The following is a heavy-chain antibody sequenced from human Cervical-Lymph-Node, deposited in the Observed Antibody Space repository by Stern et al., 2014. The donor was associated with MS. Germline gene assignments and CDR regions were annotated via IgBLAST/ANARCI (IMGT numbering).Heavy chain of an antibody. Sequence: DQLVESGGGLVKPGGSLRLSCEASGFTFNDYYMTWIRQTPGKGMEWVSYISTLGTTKYYADSVRGRFTISRDNARNSLHLRMTGLRVEDSAVYYCARAGTTGLYHYYCMDVWGQGTTVTVSS. J-gene: IGHJ6*02. CDR2: ISTLGTTK. D-gene: IGHD1-1*01. CDR3: ARAGTTGLYHYYCMDV. CDR1: GFTFNDYY. V-gene: IGHV3-11*01.